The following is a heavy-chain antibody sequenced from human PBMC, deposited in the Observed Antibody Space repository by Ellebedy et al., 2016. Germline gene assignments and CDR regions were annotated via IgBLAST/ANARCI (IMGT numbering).Heavy chain of an antibody. CDR3: RQGHYADL. CDR2: ISPGSDIT. CDR1: GLNFNTFS. Sequence: GGSLRLXCTASGLNFNTFSMTWVRQAPGKGLEWVSTISPGSDITRLADSVKGRFTISRDNFKNSVYLRMNSLRVEDTAVYYCRQGHYADLWGQGTLVTVSS. V-gene: IGHV3-23*01. D-gene: IGHD4-17*01. J-gene: IGHJ4*02.